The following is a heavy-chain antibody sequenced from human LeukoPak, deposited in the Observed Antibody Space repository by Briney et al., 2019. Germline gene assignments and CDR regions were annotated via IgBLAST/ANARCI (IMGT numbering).Heavy chain of an antibody. V-gene: IGHV4-39*07. Sequence: PSETLSLTCTVSGGSISSSSYYWGWIRQPPGKGLEWIGSIYYSGSTYYNPSLKSRVTISVDTSKNQFSLKLSSVTAADTAVYYCARGFGWLVYYYYMDVWGKGTTVTVSS. D-gene: IGHD6-19*01. CDR2: IYYSGST. CDR3: ARGFGWLVYYYYMDV. J-gene: IGHJ6*03. CDR1: GGSISSSSYY.